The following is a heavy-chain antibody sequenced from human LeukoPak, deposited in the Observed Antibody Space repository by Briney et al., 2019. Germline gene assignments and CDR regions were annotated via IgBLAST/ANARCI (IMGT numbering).Heavy chain of an antibody. CDR1: GFTFSSYG. Sequence: GGSLRLSCAASGFTFSSYGMHWVRQAPGKGLEWAAFIRYDGSNKYYADSVKGRFTISRDNSKNTLYLQMNSLRAEDTAVYYCAKDPTLYYYGSGSHTDYWGQGTLVTVSS. CDR2: IRYDGSNK. D-gene: IGHD3-10*01. V-gene: IGHV3-30*02. J-gene: IGHJ4*02. CDR3: AKDPTLYYYGSGSHTDY.